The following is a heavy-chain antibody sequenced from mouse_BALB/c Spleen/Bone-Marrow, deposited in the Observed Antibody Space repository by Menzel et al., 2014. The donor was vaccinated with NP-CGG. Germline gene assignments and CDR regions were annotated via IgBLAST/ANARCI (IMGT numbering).Heavy chain of an antibody. CDR3: ARLGRDY. V-gene: IGHV1S29*02. J-gene: IGHJ2*01. CDR2: IYPYNGGT. D-gene: IGHD4-1*01. Sequence: EVQLQQSGPELVRPGASVKISCEASGYTFTDYNMHWVKRSHGKSLEWIGYIYPYNGGTGHNQKFKSKATLTVDNSSSTAYMGLRSLTSEDSAVYYCARLGRDYWGQGTTLTVSS. CDR1: GYTFTDYN.